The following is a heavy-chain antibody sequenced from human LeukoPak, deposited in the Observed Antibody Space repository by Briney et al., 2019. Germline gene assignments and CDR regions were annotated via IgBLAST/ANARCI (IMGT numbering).Heavy chain of an antibody. CDR3: TRRYRSGWSPTYDY. CDR1: GDSLSSYY. CDR2: IYNSEGGT. Sequence: SETLSLTCTVSGDSLSSYYWGWIRRPPGKGLEWIGYIYNSEGGTNSNPSLKSRVTISEDTSKNQVSLKLSSVTAADTAVYYCTRRYRSGWSPTYDYWGQGILVTVSS. J-gene: IGHJ4*02. V-gene: IGHV4-59*01. D-gene: IGHD6-19*01.